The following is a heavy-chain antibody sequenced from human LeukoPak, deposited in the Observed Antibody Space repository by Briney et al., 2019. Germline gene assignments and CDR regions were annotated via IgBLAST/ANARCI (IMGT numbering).Heavy chain of an antibody. J-gene: IGHJ6*03. V-gene: IGHV4-34*01. CDR2: IYHSGST. CDR1: GGSFSGYY. CDR3: ARCRGSENYYYMDV. D-gene: IGHD1-14*01. Sequence: SETLSLTCAVYGGSFSGYYWGWIRQPPGKGLEWIGNIYHSGSTYYNPSLKSRVTISVDTSKNQFSLELNSVTAADTAVYYCARCRGSENYYYMDVWGKGTTVTVSS.